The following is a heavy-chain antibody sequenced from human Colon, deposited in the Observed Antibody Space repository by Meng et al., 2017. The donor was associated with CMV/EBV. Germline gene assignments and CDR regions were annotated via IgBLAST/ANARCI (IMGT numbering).Heavy chain of an antibody. CDR1: GSFSRNT. CDR3: ARGRTTITIPGNWFDP. CDR2: IVPMLGLT. J-gene: IGHJ5*02. V-gene: IGHV1-69*02. D-gene: IGHD1-14*01. Sequence: GSFSRNTMSWVRRAPGQGLEWVGRIVPMLGLTNNSQKFQGRVTITADKSTGTVYMELSNLTSDDTAVYYCARGRTTITIPGNWFDPWGQGTLVTVSS.